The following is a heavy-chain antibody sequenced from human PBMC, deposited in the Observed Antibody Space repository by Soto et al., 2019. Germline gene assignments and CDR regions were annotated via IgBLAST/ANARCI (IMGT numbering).Heavy chain of an antibody. D-gene: IGHD2-2*01. CDR2: ISFNSGSI. CDR3: ARDIEESQLLYDALDF. Sequence: SLRLSCVASGFTFDDYAMHWVRQAPGKGLEWVSGISFNSGSIGYAESVKGRFTISRDNARNSLYLQMNSLRAEDTALYYCARDIEESQLLYDALDFWGQGTM. V-gene: IGHV3-9*01. J-gene: IGHJ3*01. CDR1: GFTFDDYA.